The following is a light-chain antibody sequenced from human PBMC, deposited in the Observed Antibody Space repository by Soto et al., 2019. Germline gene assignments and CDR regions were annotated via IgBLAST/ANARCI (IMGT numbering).Light chain of an antibody. CDR2: WAS. CDR3: QQYYSTPWT. CDR1: QRVLYSSNNKNF. V-gene: IGKV4-1*01. J-gene: IGKJ1*01. Sequence: DIVMTQSPDSLAVSMGERATINCKSSQRVLYSSNNKNFLAWYQQKPGQSPKLLIYWASTRESGVPDRFSGSGSGTDFTLTISSLQAEDVAVYYCQQYYSTPWTFCQGTKVEIK.